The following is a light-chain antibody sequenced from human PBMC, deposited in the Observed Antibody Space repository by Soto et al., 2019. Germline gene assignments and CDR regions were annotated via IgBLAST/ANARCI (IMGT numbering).Light chain of an antibody. CDR3: QSYDNSLSGAWV. CDR2: ANN. V-gene: IGLV1-40*01. J-gene: IGLJ3*02. Sequence: QSVLTQPPSVSGAPGQGSTSSCTGTRSNLGAGYDVHWYQQLPGAAPKLLIYANNKRPSGVLDRFSGSKYGTSASLAITGLQADDEADYYCQSYDNSLSGAWVFGGGTKLTVL. CDR1: RSNLGAGYD.